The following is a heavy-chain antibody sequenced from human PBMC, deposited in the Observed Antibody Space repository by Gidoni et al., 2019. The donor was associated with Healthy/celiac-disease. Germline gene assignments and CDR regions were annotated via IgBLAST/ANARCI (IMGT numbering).Heavy chain of an antibody. CDR3: AKDASGMDV. V-gene: IGHV3-30*18. CDR1: GFTFSSYG. CDR2: KSYDGSNK. Sequence: QVQLVESGGGVVQPGRPLRLSCAASGFTFSSYGMHWVRQAPGKGLEWVAVKSYDGSNKYYADTVKGRFTISRDNSKNTLYLQMNSLRAEDTAVYYCAKDASGMDVWGQGTTVTVSS. J-gene: IGHJ6*02.